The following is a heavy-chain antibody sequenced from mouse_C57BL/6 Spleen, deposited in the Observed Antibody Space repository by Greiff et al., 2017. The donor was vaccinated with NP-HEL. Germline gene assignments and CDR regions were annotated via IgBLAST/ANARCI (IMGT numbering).Heavy chain of an antibody. CDR3: ANPSNWDGAMDY. CDR2: INPSNGGT. D-gene: IGHD4-1*01. J-gene: IGHJ4*01. CDR1: GYTFTSYW. V-gene: IGHV1-53*01. Sequence: QVQLQQSGTELVKPGASVKLSCKASGYTFTSYWMHWVKQRPGQGLEWIGNINPSNGGTNYNEKFKSKATLTVDKSSSTAYMQLSSLTSEDSAVYYCANPSNWDGAMDYWGQGTSVTVSS.